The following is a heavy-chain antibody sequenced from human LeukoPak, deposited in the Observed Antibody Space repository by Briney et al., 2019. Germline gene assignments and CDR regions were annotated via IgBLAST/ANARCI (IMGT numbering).Heavy chain of an antibody. J-gene: IGHJ6*03. V-gene: IGHV1-18*01. CDR2: ISLYNGNT. D-gene: IGHD2-8*01. Sequence: ASVKVSCKASGYTFTSYGISWVRQAPAQGLEWMGWISLYNGNTNYAQKHQGRVTMTTDTSTSTAYMELRSLRSDDTAVYYCARDHIVLMVYAIQDYSYYMDVWGKGTTVTVSS. CDR1: GYTFTSYG. CDR3: ARDHIVLMVYAIQDYSYYMDV.